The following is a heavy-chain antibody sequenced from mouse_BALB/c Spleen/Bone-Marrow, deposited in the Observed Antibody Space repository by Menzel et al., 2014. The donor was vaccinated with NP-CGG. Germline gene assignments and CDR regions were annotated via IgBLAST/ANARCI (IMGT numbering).Heavy chain of an antibody. D-gene: IGHD1-1*02. CDR2: IYPGGGYT. Sequence: VQLVESGAELVRPGTSVKISCKASGYTFTNYWLGWVKQRPGHGLEWIGDIYPGGGYTNYNEKLKGKATLTADTSSSTAYMQLSSLTSEDSAVYFCARGNGPYAMDYWGQGTSVTVSS. CDR1: GYTFTNYW. J-gene: IGHJ4*01. CDR3: ARGNGPYAMDY. V-gene: IGHV1-63*02.